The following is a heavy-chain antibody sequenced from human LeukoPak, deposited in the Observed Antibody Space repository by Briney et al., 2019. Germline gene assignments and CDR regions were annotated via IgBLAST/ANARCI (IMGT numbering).Heavy chain of an antibody. V-gene: IGHV4-30-4*08. J-gene: IGHJ6*03. D-gene: IGHD2-2*01. CDR2: IFHSGTT. CDR1: GGSINSGDYY. CDR3: ARIVVPKAYYMDV. Sequence: PSQTLSLTCTVSGGSINSGDYYWSWIRQPPGKGLEWIGYIFHSGTTYYNPSLKSRLTISVDTSKNQFSLKLSSVTAADTAVYYCARIVVPKAYYMDVWGKGTTVTVSS.